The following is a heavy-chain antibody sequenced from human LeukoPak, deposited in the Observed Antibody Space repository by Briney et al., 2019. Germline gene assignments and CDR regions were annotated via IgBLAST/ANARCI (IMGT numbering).Heavy chain of an antibody. CDR3: ARGNSDSSGYTFDY. V-gene: IGHV3-13*01. Sequence: GGSLRLSCSASGFTFSNYDMHWVRQVTGKGLEWVSAIATTGDTHYPGSVKGRFTISRENAKNSLYLQMSSLRVGDTAVYYCARGNSDSSGYTFDYWGQGTLVTVSS. CDR1: GFTFSNYD. CDR2: IATTGDT. D-gene: IGHD3-22*01. J-gene: IGHJ4*02.